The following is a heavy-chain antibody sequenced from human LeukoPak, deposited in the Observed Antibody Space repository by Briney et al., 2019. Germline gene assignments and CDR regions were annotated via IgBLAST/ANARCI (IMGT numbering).Heavy chain of an antibody. V-gene: IGHV1-8*01. Sequence: GASVKVSCKASGYTFTSYDINWVRQATGQGLEWMGWMNPNSGNTGYAQKFQGRVTMTRNTSISTAYMELSSLRSEDTAVYYCASINTPHDYGDYLGDYWGQGTLVTVSS. CDR3: ASINTPHDYGDYLGDY. CDR1: GYTFTSYD. J-gene: IGHJ4*02. CDR2: MNPNSGNT. D-gene: IGHD4-17*01.